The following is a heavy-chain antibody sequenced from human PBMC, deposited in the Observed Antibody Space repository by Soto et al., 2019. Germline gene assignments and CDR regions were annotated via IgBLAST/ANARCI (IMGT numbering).Heavy chain of an antibody. D-gene: IGHD1-26*01. CDR2: INPNSGST. Sequence: ASVKVSCKASGYTFTGYYMHWVRQAPGQGLEWMGLINPNSGSTTYAQKFQGRVTMTRDTSTSTLYMELRSLRSEDTAVYYCATRVGSVGVLDYWGLGTLVTVSS. V-gene: IGHV1-46*01. CDR3: ATRVGSVGVLDY. J-gene: IGHJ4*02. CDR1: GYTFTGYY.